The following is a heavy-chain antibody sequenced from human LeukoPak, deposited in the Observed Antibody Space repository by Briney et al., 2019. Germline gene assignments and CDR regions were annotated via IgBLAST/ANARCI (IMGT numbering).Heavy chain of an antibody. CDR3: TTGPINQRWLTEGPDI. V-gene: IGHV1-24*01. Sequence: ASVKVSCKVSGYTLTELSMHWVRQAPGKGLEWMGGFDPEDGETIYAQKFQGRVTMTEDTSTDTAYMELSSLRSEDTAVYYCTTGPINQRWLTEGPDIWGQGTMVTVSS. D-gene: IGHD5-24*01. CDR1: GYTLTELS. CDR2: FDPEDGET. J-gene: IGHJ3*02.